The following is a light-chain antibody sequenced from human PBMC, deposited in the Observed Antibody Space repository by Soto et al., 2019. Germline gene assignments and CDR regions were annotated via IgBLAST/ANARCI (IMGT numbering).Light chain of an antibody. CDR2: KAS. Sequence: DIPMTQSPXTLSASVGDRVTITCRASQSISNSLAWYQQKPGKAPNLLIYKASSLESGVPSRFSGSGSGTEFTLTISSLQPDDFATYYCRQYVSYPVTFGGGTKVEMK. CDR1: QSISNS. V-gene: IGKV1-5*03. J-gene: IGKJ4*01. CDR3: RQYVSYPVT.